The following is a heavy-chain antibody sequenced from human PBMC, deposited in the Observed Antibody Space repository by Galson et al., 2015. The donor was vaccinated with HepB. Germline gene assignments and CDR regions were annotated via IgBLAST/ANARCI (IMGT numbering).Heavy chain of an antibody. D-gene: IGHD4-17*01. CDR3: ARPHKYYGDDNWYFDL. Sequence: SETLSLTCTVSGGSISSYYWSWIRQPPGKGLEWTGYIYYSGSTNYNPSLKSRVTISVDTSKNQFSLKLSSVTAADTAVYYCARPHKYYGDDNWYFDLWGRGTLVTVSS. CDR1: GGSISSYY. J-gene: IGHJ2*01. CDR2: IYYSGST. V-gene: IGHV4-59*08.